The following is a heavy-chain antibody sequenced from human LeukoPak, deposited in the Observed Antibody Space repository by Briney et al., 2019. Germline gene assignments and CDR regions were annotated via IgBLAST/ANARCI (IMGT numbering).Heavy chain of an antibody. CDR1: GFTFSTFW. D-gene: IGHD3-3*01. Sequence: GGSLRLSCATSGFTFSTFWMHWVRQAPGKGLVWVSRINSDGISTRYAGSVRGRFTISRDDAKNTLYLQMNSLRAEDTAVYYCVKEGRFGEVLIGGYYGLDVWGQGTTVTVS. CDR2: INSDGIST. J-gene: IGHJ6*02. CDR3: VKEGRFGEVLIGGYYGLDV. V-gene: IGHV3-74*01.